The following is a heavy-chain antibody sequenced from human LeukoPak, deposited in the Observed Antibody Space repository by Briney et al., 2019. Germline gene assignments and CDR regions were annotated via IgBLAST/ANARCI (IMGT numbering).Heavy chain of an antibody. J-gene: IGHJ5*02. V-gene: IGHV4-59*11. CDR3: ARGGSSSLPNWFDP. CDR1: GGSISSHY. CDR2: IYYSGST. Sequence: SETLSLTCTVSGGSISSHYWSWIRQPPGKGLEYIGHIYYSGSTNYNPSLKSRVTISVDTSKNQVSLKLSSVTAADTAVYYCARGGSSSLPNWFDPWGQGTLVTVSS. D-gene: IGHD2-2*03.